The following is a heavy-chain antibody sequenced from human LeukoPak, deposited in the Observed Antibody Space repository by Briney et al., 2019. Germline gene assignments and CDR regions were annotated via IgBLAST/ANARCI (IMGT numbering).Heavy chain of an antibody. D-gene: IGHD6-19*01. V-gene: IGHV3-48*03. CDR3: ARDGSGWYDY. J-gene: IGHJ4*02. CDR2: ISSSGSTI. Sequence: GGSLRLSCAASGFTFSSYEMNWVRQAPGKGLEWVSYISSSGSTIYSVDSVKGRFTISRDNAKNSLYLQMNSLRAEDTAVYYCARDGSGWYDYWGQGILVTVSS. CDR1: GFTFSSYE.